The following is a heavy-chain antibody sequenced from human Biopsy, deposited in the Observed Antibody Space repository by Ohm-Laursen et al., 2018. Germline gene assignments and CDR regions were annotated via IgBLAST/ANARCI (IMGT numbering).Heavy chain of an antibody. J-gene: IGHJ2*01. CDR3: ARGRRHCSGTCSRWYFDL. Sequence: SVKVSCKPSGYTFTAFSVHWLRQAPGQGLEWMGWINPKSGDTDYPQNFQGRVSMTRDTSISTAYMDLSRLRSDDTAVYYCARGRRHCSGTCSRWYFDLWGRGTLVTVS. V-gene: IGHV1-2*02. CDR1: GYTFTAFS. CDR2: INPKSGDT. D-gene: IGHD2-2*01.